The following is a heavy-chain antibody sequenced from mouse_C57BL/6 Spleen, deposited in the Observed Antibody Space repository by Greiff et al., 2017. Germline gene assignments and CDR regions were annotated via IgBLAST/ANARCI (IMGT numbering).Heavy chain of an antibody. D-gene: IGHD2-4*01. CDR3: ARDSDYDSHAMDY. V-gene: IGHV1-42*01. J-gene: IGHJ4*01. CDR2: INPSTGGT. CDR1: GYSFTGYY. Sequence: EVQLQQSGPELVKPGASVKISCKASGYSFTGYYMNWVKQSPEKSLEWIGEINPSTGGTTYNQKFKAKATLTVDKSSSTAYMQLKSLTSEDSAVYYCARDSDYDSHAMDYWGQGTSVTVSS.